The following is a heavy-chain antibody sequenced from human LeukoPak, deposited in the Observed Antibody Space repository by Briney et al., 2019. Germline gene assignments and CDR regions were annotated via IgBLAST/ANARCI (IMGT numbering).Heavy chain of an antibody. CDR1: GFTFSDYY. J-gene: IGHJ4*02. V-gene: IGHV3-11*04. Sequence: GGSLRLSCAASGFTFSDYYMSWIRQAPGKGLEWVSYISSSGSTIYYADSVKGRFTISRDNAKNSLYLQMNSLRAEDTAVYYCARGDCSGGSCYLSLTTIDYWGQGTLVTVSS. CDR3: ARGDCSGGSCYLSLTTIDY. D-gene: IGHD2-15*01. CDR2: ISSSGSTI.